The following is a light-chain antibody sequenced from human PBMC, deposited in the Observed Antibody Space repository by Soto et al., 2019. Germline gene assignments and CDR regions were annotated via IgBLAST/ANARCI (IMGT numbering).Light chain of an antibody. CDR1: QSISSW. CDR2: DAS. J-gene: IGKJ3*01. CDR3: QQYNSYSLFT. Sequence: DIQMTQSTSTLSASVGDRVTITCRASQSISSWLAWYQQKPGKAPKLLIYDASSLESGVPSRFSGSGSGTEFTLTISSLQPDDFVTYYCQQYNSYSLFTFGPVTKVDI. V-gene: IGKV1-5*01.